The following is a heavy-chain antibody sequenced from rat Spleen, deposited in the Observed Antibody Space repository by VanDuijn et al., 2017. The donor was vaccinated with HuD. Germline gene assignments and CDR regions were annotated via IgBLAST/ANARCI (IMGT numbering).Heavy chain of an antibody. CDR1: GFIFSNYA. CDR3: ARHEDYGGYSRDYFGY. D-gene: IGHD1-11*01. V-gene: IGHV5-22*01. Sequence: EVQLVESGGGLVQPGRSLKLSCAASGFIFSNYAMAWVRQAPKTGLEWVASISYEGSRTYYRDSVKGRFTISRDNAKSTLYLLMNSLRSEDTATYYCARHEDYGGYSRDYFGYWGQGVMVTVSS. J-gene: IGHJ2*01. CDR2: ISYEGSRT.